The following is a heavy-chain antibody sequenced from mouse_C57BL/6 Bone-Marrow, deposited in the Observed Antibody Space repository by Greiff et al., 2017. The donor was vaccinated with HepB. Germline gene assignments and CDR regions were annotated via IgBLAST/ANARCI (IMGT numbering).Heavy chain of an antibody. CDR2: IYPGDGDT. CDR1: GYAFSSSW. V-gene: IGHV1-82*01. D-gene: IGHD2-4*01. Sequence: QVQLKQSGPELVKPGASVKISCKASGYAFSSSWMNWVKQRPGKGLEWIGRIYPGDGDTNYNGKFKGKATLTEDKSSSTAYMQLSSLTSEDSAVYVCAREGDDDDGFDYWGQGTTLTVSS. CDR3: AREGDDDDGFDY. J-gene: IGHJ2*01.